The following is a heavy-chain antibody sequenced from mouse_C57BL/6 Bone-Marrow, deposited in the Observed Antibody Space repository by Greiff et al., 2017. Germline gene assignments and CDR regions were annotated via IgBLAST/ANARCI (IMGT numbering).Heavy chain of an antibody. V-gene: IGHV1-15*01. CDR2: IDPETGGT. CDR1: GYTFTDYE. CDR3: TREVTVSCYWFFDV. D-gene: IGHD1-1*01. J-gene: IGHJ1*03. Sequence: QVQLQQSGAELVRPGASVTLSCKASGYTFTDYEMHWVKQTPVHGLEWIGAIDPETGGTAYNQKFQGKAILTADKSSSTAYMEHRSLTSEDSAVYYCTREVTVSCYWFFDVWGTGTTVTVSS.